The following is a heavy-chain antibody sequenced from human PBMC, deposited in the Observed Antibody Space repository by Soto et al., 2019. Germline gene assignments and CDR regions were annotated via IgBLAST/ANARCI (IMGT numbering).Heavy chain of an antibody. Sequence: ESGGGVVQPGRSLRLSCAASGFTFSSYAMHWVRQAPGKGLEWVAVISYDGSNKYYADSVKGRFTISRDNSKNTLYLQMNSLGAEDTAVYYGAREMATIRRLSGYWGQGTLVTVSS. CDR3: AREMATIRRLSGY. CDR2: ISYDGSNK. V-gene: IGHV3-30-3*01. CDR1: GFTFSSYA. J-gene: IGHJ4*02. D-gene: IGHD5-12*01.